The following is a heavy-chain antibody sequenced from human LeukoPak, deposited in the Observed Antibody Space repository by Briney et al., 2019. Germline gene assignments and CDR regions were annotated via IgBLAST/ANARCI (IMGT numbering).Heavy chain of an antibody. Sequence: GGALRLSCAASGFTFSSYALTRVRQGPGEGVEGGSDISGGGGNTYYADSVKGRFTISRDNSKNTLYLLMHTLRAEDTAVYYCAIYSGYGTNAFDIWGQGTMVTVSS. CDR1: GFTFSSYA. V-gene: IGHV3-23*01. D-gene: IGHD5-12*01. J-gene: IGHJ3*02. CDR3: AIYSGYGTNAFDI. CDR2: ISGGGGNT.